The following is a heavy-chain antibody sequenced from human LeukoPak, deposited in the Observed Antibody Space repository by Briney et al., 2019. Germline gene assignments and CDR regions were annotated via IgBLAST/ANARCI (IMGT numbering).Heavy chain of an antibody. CDR2: ISGSGGST. CDR3: AQDDHGGSGCRDYFDC. CDR1: GFTVSNFA. D-gene: IGHD6-19*01. J-gene: IGHJ4*02. Sequence: TGGSLRLACSASGFTVSNFAMSWVRQAPGKGLEWVSSISGSGGSTYYADSVKGRFTISRDSSKNTLYLQMNSLRAEDTAVYYCAQDDHGGSGCRDYFDCWGQGSLVTVSS. V-gene: IGHV3-23*01.